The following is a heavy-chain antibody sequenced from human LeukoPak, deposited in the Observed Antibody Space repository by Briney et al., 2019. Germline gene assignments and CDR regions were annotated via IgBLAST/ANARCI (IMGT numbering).Heavy chain of an antibody. V-gene: IGHV3-23*01. CDR2: ISGSGGST. CDR1: GFTFSSYA. J-gene: IGHJ4*02. Sequence: GGSLRLSCAASGFTFSSYAMSWVRQAPGKGLEWVSAISGSGGSTYYADSVKGRFTISRDNSKNTLYLQMNSLRADDTAVYYCAKDRGMTTVTIGDFDYWGQGTLVTVSS. CDR3: AKDRGMTTVTIGDFDY. D-gene: IGHD4-11*01.